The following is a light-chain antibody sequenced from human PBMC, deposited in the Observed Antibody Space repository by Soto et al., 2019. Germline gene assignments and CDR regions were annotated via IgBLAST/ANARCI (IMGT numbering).Light chain of an antibody. Sequence: QCALTQPASVSGSPGQSITISCTGTSFNVGGYKYVAWYQQHPGKAPKLMIFEVIYRPSGVSNRFSGAKSGNTASLTISGLQAEDEADYYCGSFTSTSTQYVFGTGTKLTAL. CDR3: GSFTSTSTQYV. CDR2: EVI. J-gene: IGLJ1*01. CDR1: SFNVGGYKY. V-gene: IGLV2-14*01.